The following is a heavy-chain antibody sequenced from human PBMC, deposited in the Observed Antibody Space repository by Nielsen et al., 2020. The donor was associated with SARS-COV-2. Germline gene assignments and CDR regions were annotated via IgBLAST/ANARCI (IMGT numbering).Heavy chain of an antibody. D-gene: IGHD3-10*01. CDR1: GFTCSSYW. CDR2: ISYDGVNK. CDR3: AKDRSTMVRGVMSRRYFDY. Sequence: GGSLRLSCAASGFTCSSYWMSWVRQAPGKGLEWVAVISYDGVNKFYADSVKGRFTISRDNSKNTVYLQMNSLRAEDTAVYYCAKDRSTMVRGVMSRRYFDYWGQGTLVTVSS. J-gene: IGHJ4*02. V-gene: IGHV3-30*18.